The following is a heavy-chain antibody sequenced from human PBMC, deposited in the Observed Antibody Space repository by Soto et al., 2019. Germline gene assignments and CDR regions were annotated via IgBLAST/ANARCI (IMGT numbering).Heavy chain of an antibody. D-gene: IGHD3-10*01. J-gene: IGHJ6*03. Sequence: GGSLRLSCAASGFTFSNAWMSWVRQAPGKGLEWVGRIKSKTDGGTTDYAAPVKGRFTISRDDSKNTLYLQMNSLKTEDTAVYYCTTVSTTMVRGVITASWYYYYYMDVWGKGTTVTVSS. CDR3: TTVSTTMVRGVITASWYYYYYMDV. V-gene: IGHV3-15*01. CDR2: IKSKTDGGTT. CDR1: GFTFSNAW.